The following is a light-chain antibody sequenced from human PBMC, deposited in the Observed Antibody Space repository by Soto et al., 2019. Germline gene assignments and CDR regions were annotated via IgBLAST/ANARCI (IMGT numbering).Light chain of an antibody. J-gene: IGKJ2*01. Sequence: DIQMTQSPSTLSASVGDRVTITCRASQVIRSWLAWYQQKPGKAPKLLIYDASGLESGVPSRFSGSGSGTQFTLTISSLQPADFATYYCQQYYSYLYTFGQGTKLEIK. CDR2: DAS. CDR3: QQYYSYLYT. CDR1: QVIRSW. V-gene: IGKV1-5*01.